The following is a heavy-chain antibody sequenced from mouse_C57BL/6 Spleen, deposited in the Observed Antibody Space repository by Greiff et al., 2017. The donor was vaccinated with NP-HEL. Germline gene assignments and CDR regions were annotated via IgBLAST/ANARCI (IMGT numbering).Heavy chain of an antibody. V-gene: IGHV5-4*01. J-gene: IGHJ3*01. CDR2: ISDGGSYT. D-gene: IGHD2-1*01. CDR1: GFTFSSYA. Sequence: EVQLVESGGGLVKPGGSLKLSCAASGFTFSSYAMSWVRQTPEKRLEWVATISDGGSYTYYPDNVKGRFTISRDNAKNHLYLQMSHLKSEDTAMYYCARDEDGNPWFAYWGQGTLVTVSA. CDR3: ARDEDGNPWFAY.